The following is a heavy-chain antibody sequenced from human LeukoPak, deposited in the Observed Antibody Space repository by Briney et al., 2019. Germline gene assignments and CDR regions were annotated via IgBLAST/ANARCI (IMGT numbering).Heavy chain of an antibody. V-gene: IGHV1-2*02. CDR2: INPNSGGT. D-gene: IGHD6-13*01. CDR1: GYTFTGYY. Sequence: GASVKVSCKASGYTFTGYYIHWVRQAPGQGLEWMGWINPNSGGTNYAQKFQGRVTMTRDTSISTAYMELSSLRSEDTAVYYCARLTHYSSSWYRSFYYYYMDVWGKGTTVTISS. CDR3: ARLTHYSSSWYRSFYYYYMDV. J-gene: IGHJ6*03.